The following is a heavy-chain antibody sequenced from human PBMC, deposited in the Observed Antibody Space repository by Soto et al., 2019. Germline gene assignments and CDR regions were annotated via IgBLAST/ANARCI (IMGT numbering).Heavy chain of an antibody. CDR3: ARDIRRTYRSGGSCATRNWFDP. Sequence: PSETLSLACTVSGGSISSYYWSWIRQPAGKGLEWIGRIYTSGSTNYNPSLKSRVTMSVDTSKNQFSLKLSSVTAADTAVYYCARDIRRTYRSGGSCATRNWFDPWGQGALVTVS. J-gene: IGHJ5*02. V-gene: IGHV4-4*07. D-gene: IGHD2-15*01. CDR1: GGSISSYY. CDR2: IYTSGST.